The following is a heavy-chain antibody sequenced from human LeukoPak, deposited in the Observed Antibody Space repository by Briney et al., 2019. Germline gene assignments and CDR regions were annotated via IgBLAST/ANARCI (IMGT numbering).Heavy chain of an antibody. D-gene: IGHD4-11*01. Sequence: PSETLSLTCTVSGGSISSYYWSWIRQPPGKGLEWIGYIYYSGSTNYNPSLKSRVTISVDTSKNQFSLKLSSVTAADTAVYYCARGRVNSNYVNWFDPWGQGTLVTVSS. CDR1: GGSISSYY. J-gene: IGHJ5*02. CDR3: ARGRVNSNYVNWFDP. CDR2: IYYSGST. V-gene: IGHV4-59*12.